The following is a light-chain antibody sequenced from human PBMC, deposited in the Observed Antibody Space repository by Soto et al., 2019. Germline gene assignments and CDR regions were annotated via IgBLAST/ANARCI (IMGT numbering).Light chain of an antibody. V-gene: IGLV2-14*01. CDR3: TSYSRDRVLV. CDR2: EVS. J-gene: IGLJ3*02. CDR1: SSDIGGYKY. Sequence: QSVLTQPASVSGSLGQSITISCTGTSSDIGGYKYVSWYQQHPGKAPKLIIFEVSNRPSGVSDRFSGSNSGNTASLTLSGLQAEDEADYYCTSYSRDRVLVFGGGTKVTVL.